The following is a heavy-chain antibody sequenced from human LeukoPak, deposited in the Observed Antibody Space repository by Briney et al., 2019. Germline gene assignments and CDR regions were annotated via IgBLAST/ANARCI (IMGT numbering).Heavy chain of an antibody. Sequence: GGSLRLSCAASGFVFSDYGMHWVRQAPGKGLEWVAFVRYDGNNQYYADSVKGRFTISRDNSKNTLYLKMNSLRAEDPAVYSCAKESYGGYHWEGPKYWGLGTLVTVSS. D-gene: IGHD5-12*01. CDR1: GFVFSDYG. V-gene: IGHV3-30*02. CDR3: AKESYGGYHWEGPKY. J-gene: IGHJ4*02. CDR2: VRYDGNNQ.